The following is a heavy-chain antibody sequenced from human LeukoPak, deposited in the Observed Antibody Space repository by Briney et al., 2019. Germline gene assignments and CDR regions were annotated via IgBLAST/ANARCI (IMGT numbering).Heavy chain of an antibody. CDR1: GFTFSSYW. CDR2: INQEGSGK. CDR3: ARIGYSGYNFDY. J-gene: IGHJ4*02. V-gene: IGHV3-7*01. Sequence: PGGSLLLSCASAGFTFSSYWMSWVRQAPGKGLEWVANINQEGSGKYYVDSVKGRFTISRDNAKNSLYLQMNSLRAEDTAVYYCARIGYSGYNFDYWGQGTLVTVSS. D-gene: IGHD5-12*01.